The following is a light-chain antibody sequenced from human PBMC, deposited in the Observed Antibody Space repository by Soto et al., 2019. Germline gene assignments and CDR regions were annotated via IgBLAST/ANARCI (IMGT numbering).Light chain of an antibody. CDR2: GAS. Sequence: EIVLTQSPGTLSLSPGERATLSCRASQSVSSSYLAWYQQKPGQAPRLLIYGASSRATGIPDRFSGSVSGTDFNLTISRLEPEDFAVYYWQQYGSSPPYTFGQGTKLEIK. CDR1: QSVSSSY. V-gene: IGKV3-20*01. CDR3: QQYGSSPPYT. J-gene: IGKJ2*01.